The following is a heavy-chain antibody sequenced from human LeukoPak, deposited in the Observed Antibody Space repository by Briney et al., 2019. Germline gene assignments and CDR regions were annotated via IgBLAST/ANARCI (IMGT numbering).Heavy chain of an antibody. CDR3: ARGGIAAAGSFDY. CDR1: GGTFSSYA. J-gene: IGHJ4*02. D-gene: IGHD6-13*01. CDR2: VIPIFGTA. Sequence: SVKVSCKASGGTFSSYAISWVRQAPGQGLEWMGGVIPIFGTANYAQKFQGRVTITADESTSTAYMELSSLRSEDTAVYYCARGGIAAAGSFDYWGQGTLVTVSS. V-gene: IGHV1-69*13.